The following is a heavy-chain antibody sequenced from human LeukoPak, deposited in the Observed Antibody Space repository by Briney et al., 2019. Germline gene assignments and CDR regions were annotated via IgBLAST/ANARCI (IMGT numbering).Heavy chain of an antibody. CDR3: AAGRYDILTGYDY. V-gene: IGHV4-30-2*01. D-gene: IGHD3-9*01. Sequence: PSQTLSLTCAVSGGSISSGGYSWSWVRQTPGKGLEWIGYIYHSGSTYYNPSLKSRVTISVDRSKNQFSLKLSSVTAADTAVYYCAAGRYDILTGYDYWGQGTLVTVSS. CDR1: GGSISSGGYS. CDR2: IYHSGST. J-gene: IGHJ4*02.